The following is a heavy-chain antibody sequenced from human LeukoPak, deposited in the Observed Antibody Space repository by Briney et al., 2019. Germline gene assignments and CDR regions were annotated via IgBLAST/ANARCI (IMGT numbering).Heavy chain of an antibody. CDR2: MNPYNCNT. V-gene: IGHV1-8*01. CDR3: ARAAVNLHPNHYYYMDV. J-gene: IGHJ6*03. Sequence: ASVKVSFKSSGYTFTIYDINWVRQATGQGLEGVGCMNPYNCNTGYSQKFEGRVIMTRDTSISTAYLELSSLTSEDTAVYYCARAAVNLHPNHYYYMDVWGKGTTVTVSS. CDR1: GYTFTIYD.